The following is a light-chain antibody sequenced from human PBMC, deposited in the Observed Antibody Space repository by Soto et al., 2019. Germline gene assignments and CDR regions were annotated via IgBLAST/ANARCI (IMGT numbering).Light chain of an antibody. J-gene: IGLJ2*01. CDR1: SSNLAGYT. Sequence: QLVLTQPPSASGTPGETVTLSCSGTSSNLAGYTVNWYHQVPGAAPKVLIYSNNQRPSGVPDRISGSKSGTSASLAISGLQSEDEGDYYCAAWDDSLNGVVFGGGTQLTVL. CDR2: SNN. CDR3: AAWDDSLNGVV. V-gene: IGLV1-44*01.